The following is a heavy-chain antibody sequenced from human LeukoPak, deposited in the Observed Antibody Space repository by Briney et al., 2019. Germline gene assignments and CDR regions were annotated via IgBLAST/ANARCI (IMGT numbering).Heavy chain of an antibody. J-gene: IGHJ6*02. D-gene: IGHD2-15*01. Sequence: ASVKVSCKASGYTFTSYYIHWVRQAPGQGLEWMGIINPSGGSTSSAQKFQGRVTMTRDTSTSTVYMEMSSLRSEDTAVYYCARVSGYCSGGRCYGLPSHGMDVWGQGTTVTVSS. CDR3: ARVSGYCSGGRCYGLPSHGMDV. V-gene: IGHV1-46*01. CDR2: INPSGGST. CDR1: GYTFTSYY.